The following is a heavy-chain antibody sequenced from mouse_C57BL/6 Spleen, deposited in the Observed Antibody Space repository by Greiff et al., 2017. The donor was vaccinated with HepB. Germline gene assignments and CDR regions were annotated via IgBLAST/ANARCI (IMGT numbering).Heavy chain of an antibody. Sequence: QVQLQQPGAELVMPGASVKLSCKASGYTFTSYWMHWVKQRPGQGLEWIGEIDPSDSYTNYNQKFKGKSTLTVDKSSSTAYMQLSSLTSEDSAVYYCARSGYGSSSHWYFDVWGTGTTVTVSS. V-gene: IGHV1-69*01. CDR3: ARSGYGSSSHWYFDV. J-gene: IGHJ1*03. CDR1: GYTFTSYW. D-gene: IGHD1-1*01. CDR2: IDPSDSYT.